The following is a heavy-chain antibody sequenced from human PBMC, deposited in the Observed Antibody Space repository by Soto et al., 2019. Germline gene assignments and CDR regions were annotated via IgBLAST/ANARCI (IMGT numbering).Heavy chain of an antibody. CDR2: IYYSGST. Sequence: SETLSLTCTVSGGSISSSSYYWGWIRQPPGKGLEWIGSIYYSGSTYYNPSLKSRVTISVDTSKNQFSLKLSSVTAADTAVYYCARRLAVLWFGELPYFDYWGQGTLVTVSS. CDR1: GGSISSSSYY. J-gene: IGHJ4*02. V-gene: IGHV4-39*01. D-gene: IGHD3-10*01. CDR3: ARRLAVLWFGELPYFDY.